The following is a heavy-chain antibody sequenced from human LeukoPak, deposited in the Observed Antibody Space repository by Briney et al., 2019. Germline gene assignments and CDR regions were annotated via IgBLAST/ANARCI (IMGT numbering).Heavy chain of an antibody. CDR1: GGSISSYY. CDR2: IYYSGST. J-gene: IGHJ6*02. V-gene: IGHV4-59*01. Sequence: SETLSLTCTVSGGSISSYYWSWIRQPPGKGLEWIGYIYYSGSTNYNPSLKSRVTISVDTSKNQFSLKLSSVTAADTAVYYCARGSGNRYYYYGMDVWGQGTTVTVSS. D-gene: IGHD6-19*01. CDR3: ARGSGNRYYYYGMDV.